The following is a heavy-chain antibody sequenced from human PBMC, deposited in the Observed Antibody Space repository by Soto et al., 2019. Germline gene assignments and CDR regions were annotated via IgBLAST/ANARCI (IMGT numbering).Heavy chain of an antibody. CDR3: ASQWGCSNYVEYNWKEAY. V-gene: IGHV3-7*01. CDR1: GFTFSSYW. Sequence: GSLRLSCAASGFTFSSYWMSWVRQAPGKGLEWVANIKQDGSEKYYVDSVKGRFTISRDNAKNSLYLQMNSLRAEDTAVYYCASQWGCSNYVEYNWKEAYWGQGTLVTVSS. D-gene: IGHD1-20*01. J-gene: IGHJ4*02. CDR2: IKQDGSEK.